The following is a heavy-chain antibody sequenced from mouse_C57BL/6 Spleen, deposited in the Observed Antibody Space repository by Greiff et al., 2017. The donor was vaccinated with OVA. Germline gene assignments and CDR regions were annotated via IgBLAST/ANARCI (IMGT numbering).Heavy chain of an antibody. D-gene: IGHD4-1*01. J-gene: IGHJ2*01. CDR2: IDPSDSYT. Sequence: QVQLQQPGAELVRPGPSVKLSCKASGYTFTSYWMHWVKQRPGQGLEWIGVIDPSDSYTNYNQKFKGKATLTVDTSSSTAYMQLSSLTSEDSAVYYCAHGKRGDYWGQGTTLTVSS. CDR3: AHGKRGDY. V-gene: IGHV1-59*01. CDR1: GYTFTSYW.